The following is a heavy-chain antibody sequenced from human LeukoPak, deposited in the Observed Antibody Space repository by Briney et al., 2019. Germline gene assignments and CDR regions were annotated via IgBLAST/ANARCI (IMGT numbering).Heavy chain of an antibody. Sequence: PGESLKISCKGSGYSFTSYWIGWVRQMPGKGLEWMGIIYPDDSDTRYSPSFLGQVTISADKSISTAYLQWSSLKASDTAMYYCARRVYSYGIFDAFDIWGQGSMVTVSS. CDR3: ARRVYSYGIFDAFDI. D-gene: IGHD5-18*01. J-gene: IGHJ3*02. CDR1: GYSFTSYW. CDR2: IYPDDSDT. V-gene: IGHV5-51*01.